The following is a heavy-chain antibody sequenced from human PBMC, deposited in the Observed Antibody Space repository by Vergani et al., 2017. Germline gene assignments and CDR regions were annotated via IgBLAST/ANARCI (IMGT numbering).Heavy chain of an antibody. V-gene: IGHV1-69*04. Sequence: QVQLVQSGAEVKKPGSSVKVSCKASGGTFSSYAISWVRQAPGQGLEWMGRIIPILGIANYAQKFQGRVTITADKSTSTAYMELSSLRSEDTAVYYCARVGQWLAPPPYPYYFDYWGQGTLVTGSS. CDR2: IIPILGIA. D-gene: IGHD6-19*01. CDR1: GGTFSSYA. CDR3: ARVGQWLAPPPYPYYFDY. J-gene: IGHJ4*02.